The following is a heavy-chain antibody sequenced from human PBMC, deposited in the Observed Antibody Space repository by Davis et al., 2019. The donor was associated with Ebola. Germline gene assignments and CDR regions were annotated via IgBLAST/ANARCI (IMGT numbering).Heavy chain of an antibody. CDR3: GSGGYGFNMVDK. V-gene: IGHV3-74*01. Sequence: GESLKISCAASGFTFSSYWMHWVRQGQGKGLIWVSRIKTDGSSTNYADSVKGRLTISRDNAKNPVYLHMNSLRIEDKAFYYFGSGGYGFNMVDKWGRGTLVTVFS. D-gene: IGHD3-3*01. CDR2: IKTDGSST. J-gene: IGHJ1*01. CDR1: GFTFSSYW.